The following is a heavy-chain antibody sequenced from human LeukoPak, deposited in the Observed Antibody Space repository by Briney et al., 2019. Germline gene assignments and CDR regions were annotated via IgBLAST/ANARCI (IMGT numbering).Heavy chain of an antibody. V-gene: IGHV5-51*01. CDR3: ARLLKDSLSYYYYGMDV. Sequence: GESLKISCKGSGYGFTSYWIGWVRQMPGKGLEWMGIIYPGDSDTRYSPSFQGQVTISADKSISTAYLQWSSLKASDTAMYYCARLLKDSLSYYYYGMDVWGQGTTVTVSS. CDR1: GYGFTSYW. J-gene: IGHJ6*02. CDR2: IYPGDSDT. D-gene: IGHD2-21*01.